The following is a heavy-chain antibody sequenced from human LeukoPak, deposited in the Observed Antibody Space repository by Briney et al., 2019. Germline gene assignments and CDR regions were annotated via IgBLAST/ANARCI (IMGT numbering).Heavy chain of an antibody. Sequence: ASVKVSCKVSGYTLTELSMHWVRQAPGQGLEWMGWINPNSGGTNYAQKFQGRVTMTRDTSISTAYMELSRLRSDDTAVYYCARVPSFDYWGQGTLVTVSS. V-gene: IGHV1-2*02. CDR3: ARVPSFDY. CDR2: INPNSGGT. J-gene: IGHJ4*02. CDR1: GYTLTELS.